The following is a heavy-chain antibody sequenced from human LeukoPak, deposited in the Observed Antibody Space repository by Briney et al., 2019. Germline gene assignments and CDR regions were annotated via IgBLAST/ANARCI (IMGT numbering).Heavy chain of an antibody. J-gene: IGHJ5*02. Sequence: QPGGSLRLSCAASGFTFSSYAMSWVRQAPGKGLEWVSAISGSGGSTYYADSVKGRFTISRDNSKNTLYLQMNSLRAEDTAVYYCTSRPKIVGASLRFDPCGQGTLVSVSS. CDR2: ISGSGGST. CDR3: TSRPKIVGASLRFDP. V-gene: IGHV3-23*01. CDR1: GFTFSSYA. D-gene: IGHD1-26*01.